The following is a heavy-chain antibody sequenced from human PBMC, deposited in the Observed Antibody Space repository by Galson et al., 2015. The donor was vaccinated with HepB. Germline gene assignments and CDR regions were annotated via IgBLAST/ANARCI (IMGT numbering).Heavy chain of an antibody. V-gene: IGHV1-24*01. CDR3: ATDQNGDYFSEYFQH. Sequence: SVKVSCKVSGYTLTELSMHWVRQAPGKGLEWMGGFDPEDGETIYAQKFQGRVTMTEDTSTDTAYMELSSLRSEDTAVYYCATDQNGDYFSEYFQHWGQGTLVTVSS. J-gene: IGHJ1*01. D-gene: IGHD4-17*01. CDR2: FDPEDGET. CDR1: GYTLTELS.